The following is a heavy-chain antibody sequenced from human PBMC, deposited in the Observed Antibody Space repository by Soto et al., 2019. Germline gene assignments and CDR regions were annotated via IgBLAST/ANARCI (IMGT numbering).Heavy chain of an antibody. D-gene: IGHD3-10*01. CDR1: GYTFAGYY. CDR2: INPNSGGT. J-gene: IGHJ6*02. Sequence: ASVKVSCKASGYTFAGYYMHWVRQAPGQGLEWMGWINPNSGGTNYAQKFQGWVTMTRDTSISTAYMELNSLRGEDTAVYYCALDSTGSHIYYYGLDVWGPGTTVTVSS. CDR3: ALDSTGSHIYYYGLDV. V-gene: IGHV1-2*04.